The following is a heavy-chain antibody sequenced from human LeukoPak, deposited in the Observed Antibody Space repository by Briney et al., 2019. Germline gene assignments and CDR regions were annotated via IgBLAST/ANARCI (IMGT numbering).Heavy chain of an antibody. CDR3: ARPAAKLVDAFDI. CDR2: MNPNSGNT. Sequence: ASVMVSCKGSGYTFTSYDINWVRQATGPGVEWMGWMNPNSGNTGYAQTFQGRVTITRNTSISTAYMELSSLRSEDKAVYYCARPAAKLVDAFDIWGQETMVTVSS. D-gene: IGHD2-2*01. CDR1: GYTFTSYD. V-gene: IGHV1-8*03. J-gene: IGHJ3*02.